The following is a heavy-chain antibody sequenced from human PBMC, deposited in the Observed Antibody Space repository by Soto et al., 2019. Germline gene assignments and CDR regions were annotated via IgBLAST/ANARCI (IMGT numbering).Heavy chain of an antibody. CDR3: ARTGPDYYDSSGYYYEENWFDP. D-gene: IGHD3-22*01. CDR2: ISAYNGNT. Sequence: QVQLVQSGAEVKKPGASVKVSCKASGYTFTSYGISWVRQAPGQGLEWMGWISAYNGNTNYAQKLQGRVTMTPDTPTSTAYMELRSLRSDDTAVYYCARTGPDYYDSSGYYYEENWFDPWGQGTLVTVSS. J-gene: IGHJ5*02. V-gene: IGHV1-18*01. CDR1: GYTFTSYG.